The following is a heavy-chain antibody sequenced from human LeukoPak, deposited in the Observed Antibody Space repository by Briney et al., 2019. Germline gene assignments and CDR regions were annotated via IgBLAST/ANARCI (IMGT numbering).Heavy chain of an antibody. J-gene: IGHJ6*03. V-gene: IGHV4-59*01. CDR1: GGSISSYY. CDR3: ARVRVVVKLYYYYYMDV. Sequence: PSETLSLTCTVSGGSISSYYWSWIRQPPGKGLEWIGYIYYSGSTNYNPSLKSRVTISVDTSKNQFSLKLSSVTAADTAVYYCARVRVVVKLYYYYYMDVWGKGATVTVSS. CDR2: IYYSGST. D-gene: IGHD2-21*01.